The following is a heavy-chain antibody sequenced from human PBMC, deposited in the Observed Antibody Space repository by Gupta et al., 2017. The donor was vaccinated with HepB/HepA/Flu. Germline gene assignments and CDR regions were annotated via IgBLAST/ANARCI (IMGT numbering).Heavy chain of an antibody. J-gene: IGHJ3*02. Sequence: QVQLVESGGGLVKPGGSLRLSCTASGFTFSDYFMSWIRQVPGKGLEWVSSISGVSLHIDSADSLKGLFSVSRDNTINSLYLQMNSLRAEDTAVYYCARRNDFWSGYQNFDIWGQGTVVTVSS. D-gene: IGHD3-3*01. V-gene: IGHV3-11*01. CDR3: ARRNDFWSGYQNFDI. CDR2: ISGVSLHI. CDR1: GFTFSDYF.